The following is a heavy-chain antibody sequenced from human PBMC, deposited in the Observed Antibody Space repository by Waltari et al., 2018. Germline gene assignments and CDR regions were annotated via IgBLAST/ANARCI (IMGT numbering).Heavy chain of an antibody. D-gene: IGHD1-7*01. CDR2: GKPNSGGT. Sequence: QVQLVHSGSEVKKPGPSVKVSCQASGYPFTDSYVHWVRQAPGQGVGLMGCGKPNSGGTNYAQKFQVRVTMTRDTSISTAYMELSRLGSDDTAVDYCARGTRTLELPSRGDAFDIWGQGTMVTVSS. J-gene: IGHJ3*02. CDR3: ARGTRTLELPSRGDAFDI. V-gene: IGHV1-2*02. CDR1: GYPFTDSY.